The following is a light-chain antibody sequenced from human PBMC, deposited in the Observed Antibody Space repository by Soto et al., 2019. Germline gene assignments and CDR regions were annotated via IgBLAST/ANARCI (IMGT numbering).Light chain of an antibody. Sequence: EIVLTQSPGTLSLSPGERATLSCRASQSVSSSYLAWYQQNPGQAPRLLIYGASSRATGIPDRFSGSGSGTDFTLTISRVEAEDFAVYYCQQYGSSPWTFGEGTKVDI. CDR2: GAS. CDR1: QSVSSSY. J-gene: IGKJ1*01. V-gene: IGKV3-20*01. CDR3: QQYGSSPWT.